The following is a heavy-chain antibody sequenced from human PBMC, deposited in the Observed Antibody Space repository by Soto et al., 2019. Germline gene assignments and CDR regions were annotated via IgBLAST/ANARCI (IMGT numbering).Heavy chain of an antibody. Sequence: QVQLQESGPGLVKPSETLSLTCTVSGGSISNYYWSWIRQPPGKGLEWIGFVYYSGSTTTNYSPSLNSRVTISIDTSKNQFSLKLSSVTAADTAVYYCARVSAPAGTRKFDYWGQGTLVTVSS. V-gene: IGHV4-59*12. CDR2: VYYSGSTTT. CDR3: ARVSAPAGTRKFDY. CDR1: GGSISNYY. D-gene: IGHD6-19*01. J-gene: IGHJ4*02.